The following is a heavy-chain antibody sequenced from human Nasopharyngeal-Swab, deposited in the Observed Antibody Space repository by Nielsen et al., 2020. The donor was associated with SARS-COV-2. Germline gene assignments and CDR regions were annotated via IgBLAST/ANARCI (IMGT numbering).Heavy chain of an antibody. CDR3: AKDEPYYDSSGYNYYYYYCMDV. J-gene: IGHJ6*03. V-gene: IGHV3-23*01. CDR2: ISGSGGSA. Sequence: GGSLRLSCAASGFTFSSYAMSWVRQAPGKGLEWVSAISGSGGSAYYADSVKGRFTISRDNSKNTLYLQMNSLRAGDTAVYYCAKDEPYYDSSGYNYYYYYCMDVWGKGTTVTVSS. D-gene: IGHD3-22*01. CDR1: GFTFSSYA.